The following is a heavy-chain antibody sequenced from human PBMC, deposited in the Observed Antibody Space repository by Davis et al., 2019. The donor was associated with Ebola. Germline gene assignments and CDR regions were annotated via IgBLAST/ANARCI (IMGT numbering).Heavy chain of an antibody. V-gene: IGHV4-4*02. CDR3: ARVNRYYYYGMDV. J-gene: IGHJ6*02. CDR1: GGSISSSNW. D-gene: IGHD1-14*01. CDR2: IYYSGST. Sequence: SETLSLTCAVSGGSISSSNWWSWVRQPPGKGLEWIGYIYYSGSTYYNPSLKSRVSLSVDTSKNQFSLKLSSVTAADTAVYYCARVNRYYYYGMDVWGQGTTVTVSS.